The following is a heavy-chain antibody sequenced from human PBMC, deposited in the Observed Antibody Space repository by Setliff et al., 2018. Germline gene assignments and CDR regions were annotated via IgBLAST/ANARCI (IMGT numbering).Heavy chain of an antibody. D-gene: IGHD1-26*01. Sequence: ASVKVSCKDSGYTFTGYYMHWVRQAPGQGLEWMGWINPNSGGTNYAQKFQGWVPMTRNTSISTAYMALSRLRSDDTAVYYCARDLLDSGSYFVYYYGMDVWGQGTTVTVSS. CDR2: INPNSGGT. J-gene: IGHJ6*02. CDR3: ARDLLDSGSYFVYYYGMDV. CDR1: GYTFTGYY. V-gene: IGHV1-2*04.